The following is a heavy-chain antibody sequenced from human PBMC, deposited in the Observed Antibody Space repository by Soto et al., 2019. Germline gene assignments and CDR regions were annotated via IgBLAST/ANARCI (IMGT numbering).Heavy chain of an antibody. CDR2: ISGSGGST. V-gene: IGHV3-23*01. CDR3: ARGPPITMVRGVIGPHFDY. Sequence: PGGSLRLSCAASVSTFSSYAMSWVRQAPGKGLEWVSAISGSGGSTYYADSVKGRFTISRDNSKNTLYLQMISLRAEDTAVYYCARGPPITMVRGVIGPHFDYWGQGTLVTVSS. CDR1: VSTFSSYA. D-gene: IGHD3-10*01. J-gene: IGHJ4*02.